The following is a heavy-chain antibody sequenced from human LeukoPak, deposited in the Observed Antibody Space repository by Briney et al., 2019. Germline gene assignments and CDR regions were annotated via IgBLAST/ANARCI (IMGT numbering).Heavy chain of an antibody. J-gene: IGHJ5*02. CDR2: IYYSGRT. CDR1: TGSISTYY. CDR3: ARGDTLGATRGGWFDP. V-gene: IGHV4-59*01. Sequence: SETLSLTCTVSTGSISTYYWSWIRQPPGKGLEWIGYIYYSGRTNYNPSPKSRVTISVDTFKNQFSLKLSSVTAADAAVYFCARGDTLGATRGGWFDPWGQGTLVTVSS. D-gene: IGHD1-26*01.